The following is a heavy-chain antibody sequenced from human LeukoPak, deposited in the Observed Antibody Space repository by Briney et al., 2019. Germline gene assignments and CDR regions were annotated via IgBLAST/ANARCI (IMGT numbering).Heavy chain of an antibody. Sequence: GGSLRLSCAASGFTFSSYSMNWVRQAPGKGLEWVSSISSSSSYIYYADSVKGRFTISRDNSKNTLYLQMNSLRAEDTAVYYCAKGRIAAAGTGWFDPWGQGTLVTVSS. CDR3: AKGRIAAAGTGWFDP. CDR2: ISSSSSYI. CDR1: GFTFSSYS. V-gene: IGHV3-21*04. J-gene: IGHJ5*02. D-gene: IGHD6-13*01.